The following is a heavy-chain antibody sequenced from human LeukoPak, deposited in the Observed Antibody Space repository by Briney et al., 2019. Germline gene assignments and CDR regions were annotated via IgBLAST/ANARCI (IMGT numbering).Heavy chain of an antibody. D-gene: IGHD3-9*01. CDR1: GFIFSTYP. CDR2: IKGDGSKE. V-gene: IGHV3-7*03. J-gene: IGHJ3*02. Sequence: QSGGSLRLSCAASGFIFSTYPMTWVRQAPGKGLEWVANIKGDGSKESYADSVKGRFTVSRDNVKSSLYLQMDSLRAEDTALYFCATAYFDWFGSAFDIWGPGTMVIVSS. CDR3: ATAYFDWFGSAFDI.